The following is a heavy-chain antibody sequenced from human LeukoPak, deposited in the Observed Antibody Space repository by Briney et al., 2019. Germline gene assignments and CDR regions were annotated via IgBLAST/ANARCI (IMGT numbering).Heavy chain of an antibody. CDR2: IYYSGST. CDR1: GGSISSYY. J-gene: IGHJ4*02. V-gene: IGHV4-59*08. D-gene: IGHD1-20*01. Sequence: PSETLSLTCTVSGGSISSYYWSWIRQPPGKGLEWIGYIYYSGSTNYNPSLKSRVTISVDTSKNQFSLKLSSVTAADTAVYYCARHDNWNDPSFDYWGQGTLVTVSS. CDR3: ARHDNWNDPSFDY.